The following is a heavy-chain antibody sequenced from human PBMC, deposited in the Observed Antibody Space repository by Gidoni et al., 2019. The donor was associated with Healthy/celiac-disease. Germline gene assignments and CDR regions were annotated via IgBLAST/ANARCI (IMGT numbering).Heavy chain of an antibody. Sequence: QVQLQQWGAGLLKPSETLSLTCAVYGGSFSGYYWSWIRQPPGKGLEWIGEFNHSGSTNYNPSLKSRVTISVDTSKNQFSLKLSSVTAADTAVYYCARGLSIVVVPAATYNWFDPWGQGTLVTVSS. D-gene: IGHD2-2*01. V-gene: IGHV4-34*01. J-gene: IGHJ5*02. CDR3: ARGLSIVVVPAATYNWFDP. CDR2: FNHSGST. CDR1: GGSFSGYY.